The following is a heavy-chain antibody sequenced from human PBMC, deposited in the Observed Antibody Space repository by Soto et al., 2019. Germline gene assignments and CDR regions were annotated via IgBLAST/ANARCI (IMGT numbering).Heavy chain of an antibody. J-gene: IGHJ6*02. CDR3: AKETSLGRSDYGMDV. CDR1: GFTFSSYG. Sequence: GGSLRLSCAASGFTFSSYGMHWVRQAPGKGLEWVAVISYDGSNKYYADSVKGRFTISRDNSKNTLYLQMNSLRAEDTAVYYCAKETSLGRSDYGMDVWGQGTTVTVSS. CDR2: ISYDGSNK. D-gene: IGHD2-15*01. V-gene: IGHV3-30*18.